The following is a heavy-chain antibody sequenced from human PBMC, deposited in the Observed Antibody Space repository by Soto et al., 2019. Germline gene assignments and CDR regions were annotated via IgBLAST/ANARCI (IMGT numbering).Heavy chain of an antibody. CDR3: TSGRRWELLTDQEFYGMDV. CDR2: IKSKTDGGTT. CDR1: GFTFSNAW. Sequence: PGGSLRLSCAASGFTFSNAWMNWVRQAPGKGLEWVGRIKSKTDGGTTDYAAPVKGRFTISRDDSKNTLYLQMNSLKTEDTAVYYCTSGRRWELLTDQEFYGMDVWGQGTTVTVSS. D-gene: IGHD1-26*01. J-gene: IGHJ6*02. V-gene: IGHV3-15*07.